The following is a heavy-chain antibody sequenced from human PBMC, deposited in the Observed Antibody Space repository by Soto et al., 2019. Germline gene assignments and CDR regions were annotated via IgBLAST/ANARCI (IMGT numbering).Heavy chain of an antibody. CDR1: GYTFSTYG. CDR2: INPLKGDT. V-gene: IGHV1-18*01. D-gene: IGHD2-2*02. Sequence: QAQLVQSGGEMKKPGASVKVSCKASGYTFSTYGITWVRQAPGQGLDWMGWINPLKGDTKSAANFQDRVTMTTDTPTRTAYMELRSLRSDDTTVYYCARVKVPAAILGAFDLWGQGTLVTVSS. J-gene: IGHJ3*01. CDR3: ARVKVPAAILGAFDL.